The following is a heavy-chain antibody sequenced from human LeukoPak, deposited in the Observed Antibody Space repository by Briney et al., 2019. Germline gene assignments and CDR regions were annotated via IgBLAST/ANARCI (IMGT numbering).Heavy chain of an antibody. Sequence: GGSLRLSCAASGFTFSSYWMTWVRQAPGKGLEWVANIKRDGSEKHYVDSVKGRFTISRDNAKNSMFLQMSSLRAEDTAVYYCARERRGGPFDYWGQGTLVTVSP. CDR3: ARERRGGPFDY. D-gene: IGHD3-10*01. CDR1: GFTFSSYW. V-gene: IGHV3-7*03. CDR2: IKRDGSEK. J-gene: IGHJ4*02.